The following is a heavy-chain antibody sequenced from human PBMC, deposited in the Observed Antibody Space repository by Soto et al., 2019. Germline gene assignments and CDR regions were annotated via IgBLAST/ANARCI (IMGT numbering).Heavy chain of an antibody. Sequence: SETLSLTCTVSGGSVSSGSYYWSWIRQPPGKGLEWIGYIYYSGSTNYNPSLKSRVTISVDTSKNQFSLKLSSVTAADTAVYYCARDLSSSWYGYDWFDPWGQGTLVTVSS. CDR2: IYYSGST. J-gene: IGHJ5*02. CDR3: ARDLSSSWYGYDWFDP. V-gene: IGHV4-61*01. CDR1: GGSVSSGSYY. D-gene: IGHD6-13*01.